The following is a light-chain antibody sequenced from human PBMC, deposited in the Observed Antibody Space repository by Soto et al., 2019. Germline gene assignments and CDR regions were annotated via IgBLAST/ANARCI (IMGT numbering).Light chain of an antibody. J-gene: IGKJ1*01. CDR2: SAS. CDR3: QQANSLPRT. V-gene: IGKV1-12*01. CDR1: QCISSW. Sequence: DIQMTQSPSSVSSSVGDRVTITCRASQCISSWLAWYQQKPGKDPKLLIYSASSLHSGFPSRVSGSGYGTYFTLTIRSLQPEDLATYYCQQANSLPRTFGKGTKVEIK.